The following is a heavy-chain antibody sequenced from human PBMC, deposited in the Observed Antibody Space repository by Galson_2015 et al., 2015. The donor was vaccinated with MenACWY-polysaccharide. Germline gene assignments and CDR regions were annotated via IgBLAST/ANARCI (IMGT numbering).Heavy chain of an antibody. D-gene: IGHD3-22*01. CDR3: ARDPLDSSSYTRASVPEI. CDR2: IKQDGSVK. CDR1: GFTFSSFW. J-gene: IGHJ2*01. Sequence: SLRLSCAASGFTFSSFWMSWVRQAPGKGLEWVAIIKQDGSVKYYVDSVKGRFSISRDNAKNSLYLQMSSLRSEDTAVYYCARDPLDSSSYTRASVPEIWGRGSVVTVAS. V-gene: IGHV3-7*01.